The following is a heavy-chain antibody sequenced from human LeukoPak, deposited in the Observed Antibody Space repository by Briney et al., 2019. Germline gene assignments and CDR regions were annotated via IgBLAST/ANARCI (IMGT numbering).Heavy chain of an antibody. J-gene: IGHJ5*02. Sequence: ASVKVSCKASGYTFTGYYMHWVRQAPGQGLEWMGRINPNSGGTNYAQKFQGRVTMTRDTSISTAYMELSRLRSDDTAVYYCACSSSGGEWFDPWGQGTLVTVSS. CDR1: GYTFTGYY. CDR2: INPNSGGT. D-gene: IGHD6-6*01. V-gene: IGHV1-2*02. CDR3: ACSSSGGEWFDP.